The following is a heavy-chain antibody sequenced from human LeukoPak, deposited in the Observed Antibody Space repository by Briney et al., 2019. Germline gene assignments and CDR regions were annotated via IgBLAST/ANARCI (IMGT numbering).Heavy chain of an antibody. J-gene: IGHJ6*03. D-gene: IGHD6-13*01. V-gene: IGHV3-48*04. CDR2: IRSSSFKI. Sequence: GGSLRLFCAASEFTYVRYAMNWVRQAPGKGLEEVSYIRSSSFKIGYADSVKGRFTISRDNSKNSLYLHMDSLIVEDTAVYYCVRDPSYGSSWYYYMDVWGKGTTVTVSS. CDR3: VRDPSYGSSWYYYMDV. CDR1: EFTYVRYA.